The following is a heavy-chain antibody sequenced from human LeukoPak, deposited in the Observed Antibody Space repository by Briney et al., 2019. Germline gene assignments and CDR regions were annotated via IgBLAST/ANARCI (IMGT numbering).Heavy chain of an antibody. CDR1: GFTFSSYS. Sequence: GGSLRLSCAASGFTFSSYSMYWVRQAPGKGLEWVSSISSSSSYIYYADSVKGRFTISRDNAKNSLYLQMNSLRAEDTAVYYCARDKIGNYYDSSGYHGMDVWGQGTTVTVSS. V-gene: IGHV3-21*01. J-gene: IGHJ6*02. CDR3: ARDKIGNYYDSSGYHGMDV. D-gene: IGHD3-22*01. CDR2: ISSSSSYI.